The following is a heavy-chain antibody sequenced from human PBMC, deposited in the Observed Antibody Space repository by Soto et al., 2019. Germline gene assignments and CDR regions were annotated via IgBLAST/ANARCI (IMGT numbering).Heavy chain of an antibody. CDR2: IIPIVGRT. CDR1: GGTFSTYP. V-gene: IGHV1-69*12. D-gene: IGHD6-19*01. J-gene: IGHJ4*02. Sequence: HVQLVQSGAAVRKPGSSVKVSCKASGGTFSTYPISWVRQAPGQGLEWMGEIIPIVGRTKYAQKFQGRVTITADESTSTAYMELSSLRSEDTAMYYCARDQGSGWYYFEYWGQGTLVTVSS. CDR3: ARDQGSGWYYFEY.